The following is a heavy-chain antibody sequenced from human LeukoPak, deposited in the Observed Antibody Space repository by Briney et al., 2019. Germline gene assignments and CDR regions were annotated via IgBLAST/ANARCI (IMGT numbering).Heavy chain of an antibody. Sequence: SGTLSLTCAVSGGSISSSNWWSWVRQPPGKGLEWIGEIYHSGSTNYNPSLKSRVTISVDKSKNQFSLKLSSVTAADTAVYYCARRIWFGDLSGRSFDYWGQGTLVTVSS. J-gene: IGHJ4*02. CDR2: IYHSGST. V-gene: IGHV4-4*02. CDR1: GGSISSSNW. CDR3: ARRIWFGDLSGRSFDY. D-gene: IGHD3-10*01.